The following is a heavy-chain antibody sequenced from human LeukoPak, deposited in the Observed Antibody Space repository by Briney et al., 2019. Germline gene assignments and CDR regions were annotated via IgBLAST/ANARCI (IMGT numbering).Heavy chain of an antibody. CDR3: AREWREWELLPSGGNWFDP. V-gene: IGHV3-21*01. CDR1: EFTFSSYS. Sequence: GGSLRLSCAASEFTFSSYSMNWVRQAPGKGLEWVSSISSSSSYIYYADSVKGRFTISRDNAKNSLYLQMNSLRAEDTAVYYCAREWREWELLPSGGNWFDPWGQGTLVTVSS. CDR2: ISSSSSYI. J-gene: IGHJ5*02. D-gene: IGHD1-26*01.